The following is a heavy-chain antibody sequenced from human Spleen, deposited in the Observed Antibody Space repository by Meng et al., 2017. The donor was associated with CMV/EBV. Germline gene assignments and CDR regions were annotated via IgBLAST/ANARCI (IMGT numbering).Heavy chain of an antibody. V-gene: IGHV3-74*01. CDR2: VNSDGINT. D-gene: IGHD2-2*02. CDR1: GFAFSNYW. Sequence: GESLKISCAASGFAFSNYWMHWVRQAPGKGLVWVSRVNSDGINTTYADSVKGRFTISRDNAKSTLYLQMNSLRAEYTAVYYCARPRRYCDSSNCYTHYYFDYWGQGTLVTVSS. CDR3: ARPRRYCDSSNCYTHYYFDY. J-gene: IGHJ4*02.